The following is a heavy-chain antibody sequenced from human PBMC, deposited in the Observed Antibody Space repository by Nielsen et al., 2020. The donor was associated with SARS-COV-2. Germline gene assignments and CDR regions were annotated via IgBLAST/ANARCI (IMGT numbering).Heavy chain of an antibody. CDR1: GFTVSSNY. J-gene: IGHJ4*02. D-gene: IGHD3/OR15-3a*01. V-gene: IGHV3-53*05. CDR3: AKDRAIFMIYITRGGPDS. Sequence: GGSLRLSCAASGFTVSSNYMSWVRQAPGKGLEWVSVIYSGGSTYYADSVKGRFTISRDFSKSTLYLQMSSLRAEDTAMYYCAKDRAIFMIYITRGGPDSWGQGTLVTVSS. CDR2: IYSGGST.